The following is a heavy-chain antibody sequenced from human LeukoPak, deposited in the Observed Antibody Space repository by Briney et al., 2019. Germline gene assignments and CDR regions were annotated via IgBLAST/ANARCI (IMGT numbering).Heavy chain of an antibody. Sequence: PSETLSLTCAVSGGSISSYYWGWIRQPPGKGLEWTGSIYYSGNTYYNPSLKSRVTISVDTSKNQFFLKLSSVTAADTAVYYCARPKVGTDIGDAFDIWGQGTLVTVSS. CDR1: GGSISSYY. J-gene: IGHJ3*02. CDR2: IYYSGNT. V-gene: IGHV4-39*01. D-gene: IGHD2-21*02. CDR3: ARPKVGTDIGDAFDI.